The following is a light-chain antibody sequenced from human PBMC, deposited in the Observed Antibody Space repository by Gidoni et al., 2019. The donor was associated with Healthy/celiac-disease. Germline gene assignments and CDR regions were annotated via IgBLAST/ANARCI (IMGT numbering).Light chain of an antibody. Sequence: EIVLTPSPGTLSLSPGERATLSCRASQSVSSSYLAWYQQKPGQAHRLLIYGASSRATGIPDRFSGSGSGTDVTLIISRLEPEDLAVYYCQQYGSSLVTFGQGTKLEIK. J-gene: IGKJ2*01. CDR1: QSVSSSY. V-gene: IGKV3-20*01. CDR2: GAS. CDR3: QQYGSSLVT.